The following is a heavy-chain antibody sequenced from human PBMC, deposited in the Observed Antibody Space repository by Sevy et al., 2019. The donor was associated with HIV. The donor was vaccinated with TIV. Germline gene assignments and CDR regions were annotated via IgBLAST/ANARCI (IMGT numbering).Heavy chain of an antibody. J-gene: IGHJ4*02. CDR3: ARIWLQSPFTFDY. D-gene: IGHD5-12*01. CDR1: GYTFTGYY. Sequence: ASVKVSCKASGYTFTGYYMHWVRQAPGQGLEWMGWINPNSGGTNYAQKFQGRVTMTRDTSISTAYMELSRLRSDDTAVYYCARIWLQSPFTFDYWGQETLVTVSS. V-gene: IGHV1-2*02. CDR2: INPNSGGT.